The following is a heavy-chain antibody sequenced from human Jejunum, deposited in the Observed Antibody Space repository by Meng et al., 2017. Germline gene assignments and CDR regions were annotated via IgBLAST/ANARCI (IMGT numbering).Heavy chain of an antibody. CDR2: IHPSGST. J-gene: IGHJ4*02. D-gene: IGHD1-14*01. Sequence: GAGRVKTSETLSLTCAVYVGSACGFLLSWIRQPHGKGLEWIGEIHPSGSTDYNPSLKSRLTISLDTSKNQFSLSLNSATAADTGIYYCTRGTDRAKSGDYWGQGTLVTVSS. CDR1: VGSACGFL. V-gene: IGHV4-34*01. CDR3: TRGTDRAKSGDY.